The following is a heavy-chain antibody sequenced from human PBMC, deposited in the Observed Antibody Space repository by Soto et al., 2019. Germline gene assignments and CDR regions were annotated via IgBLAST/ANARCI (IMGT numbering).Heavy chain of an antibody. CDR1: GGSITNYY. J-gene: IGHJ5*02. CDR2: IYYNGNT. CDR3: EKDPRPRGVFGSGYFNGFAP. Sequence: SETLSLTCTVSGGSITNYYWSWIRQPPGKGLEWIGYIYYNGNTNYNPSLKSRVTISLDTSKNQFFLKLSSVTAADTAASFPEKDPRPRGVFGSGYFNGFAPGAEGALVTVS. V-gene: IGHV4-59*01. D-gene: IGHD3-3*01.